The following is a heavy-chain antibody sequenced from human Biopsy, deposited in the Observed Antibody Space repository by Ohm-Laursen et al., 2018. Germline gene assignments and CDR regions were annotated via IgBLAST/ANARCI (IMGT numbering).Heavy chain of an antibody. J-gene: IGHJ6*02. V-gene: IGHV4-59*11. D-gene: IGHD2/OR15-2a*01. Sequence: SETLSLTCTVSGGSISGHFWSWIRQTPGKGLEWIGYIYYSGSTNYNPSPKSRVTISVDTSKNQFSLRLNSVTAADTAVYYCARATNSTGWPYYYFYGMDVWGQGTTVTVSS. CDR2: IYYSGST. CDR3: ARATNSTGWPYYYFYGMDV. CDR1: GGSISGHF.